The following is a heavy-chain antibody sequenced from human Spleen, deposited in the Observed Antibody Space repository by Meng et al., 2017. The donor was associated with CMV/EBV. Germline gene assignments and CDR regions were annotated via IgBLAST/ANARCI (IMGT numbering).Heavy chain of an antibody. CDR3: ARDQGPWFDP. J-gene: IGHJ5*02. V-gene: IGHV1-69*12. CDR2: IIPIFGTA. CDR1: GGTCSSYA. Sequence: QVQLARSGAEGKMPGSSGKVSVKASGGTCSSYAISWVRQAPGQGLEWMGGIIPIFGTANYAQKFQGRVTITADESTSTAYMELSSLRSEDTAVYYCARDQGPWFDPWGQGTLVTVSS.